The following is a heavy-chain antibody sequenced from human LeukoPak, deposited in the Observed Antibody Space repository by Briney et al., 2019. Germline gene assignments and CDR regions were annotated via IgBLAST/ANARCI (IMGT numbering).Heavy chain of an antibody. Sequence: PGGSLRLSCAAAGFTFSDYYMSWIRQAPGKGLEWVSYISSSGSTIYYADSVKGRFTISRDNAKNSLYLQMNSRRAEETGVIYCARSCSGGGCYGRAFDCWGQRTPVTVSS. J-gene: IGHJ4*02. CDR3: ARSCSGGGCYGRAFDC. CDR1: GFTFSDYY. D-gene: IGHD2-15*01. CDR2: ISSSGSTI. V-gene: IGHV3-11*04.